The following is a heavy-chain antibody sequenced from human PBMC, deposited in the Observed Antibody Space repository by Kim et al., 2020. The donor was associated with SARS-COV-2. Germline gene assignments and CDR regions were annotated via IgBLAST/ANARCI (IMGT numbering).Heavy chain of an antibody. CDR1: GGSISSSSYY. V-gene: IGHV4-39*07. Sequence: SETLSLTCTVSGGSISSSSYYWGWIRQPPGKGLEWIGSIYYSGSTYYNPSLKSRVTISVDTSKNQFSLKLSSVTAADTAVYYCARSRSRSISMDVWGQGTTVTVSS. D-gene: IGHD6-6*01. CDR3: ARSRSRSISMDV. CDR2: IYYSGST. J-gene: IGHJ6*02.